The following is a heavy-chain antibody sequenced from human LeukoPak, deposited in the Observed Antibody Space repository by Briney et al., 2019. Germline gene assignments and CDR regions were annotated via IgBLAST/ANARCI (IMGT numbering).Heavy chain of an antibody. CDR1: GYIFTSYY. Sequence: ASLKVSCKASGYIFTSYYLHWVRQAPGQGLEWMGWINPNSGGTNHAQKFQGRVTLTGDTSINTVYMELTRLNSDDTAVYYCARALSSLRLYYFDSWGQGTLVTVSS. CDR3: ARALSSLRLYYFDS. V-gene: IGHV1-2*02. CDR2: INPNSGGT. D-gene: IGHD6-6*01. J-gene: IGHJ4*02.